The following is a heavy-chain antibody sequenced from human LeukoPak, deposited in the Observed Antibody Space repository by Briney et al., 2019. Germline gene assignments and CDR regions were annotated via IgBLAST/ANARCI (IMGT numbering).Heavy chain of an antibody. CDR2: IKTNSGAT. CDR3: ARTAEASSSWFDP. J-gene: IGHJ5*02. CDR1: GYTFTGYC. Sequence: GDSGKVTCKASGYTFTGYCMHWVRHAPGQGLEWIGWIKTNSGATKYEQKFQGRVAMPRDTSISTVYMELSSLESDDTAVYYCARTAEASSSWFDPWGEGTLVTVSS. V-gene: IGHV1-2*02. D-gene: IGHD3-10*01.